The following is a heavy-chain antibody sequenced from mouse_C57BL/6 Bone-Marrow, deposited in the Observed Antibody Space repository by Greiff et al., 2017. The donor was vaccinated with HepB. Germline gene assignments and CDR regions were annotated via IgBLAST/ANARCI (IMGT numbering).Heavy chain of an antibody. CDR1: GFSLTSYG. CDR2: IWRGGST. V-gene: IGHV2-2*01. CDR3: ARFAY. J-gene: IGHJ3*01. Sequence: VQLQQSGPGLVQPSQSLSITCTVSGFSLTSYGVHWVRQSPGKGLEWLGVIWRGGSTDYNAAFISRLSISKDNSKSQVFFKMDSLQADDTAIYYCARFAYWGQGTPVTVSA.